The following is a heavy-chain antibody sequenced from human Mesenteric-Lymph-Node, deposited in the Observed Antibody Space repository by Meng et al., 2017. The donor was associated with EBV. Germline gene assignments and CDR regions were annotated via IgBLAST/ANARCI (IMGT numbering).Heavy chain of an antibody. CDR1: CGSFSGYH. Sequence: EQWGAGVFDPSGSLSHTSEASCGSFSGYHWSWIRQPPGKGLEYIGEISQSGDTTYNPSLKSRVTISVDRSRNQFSLKMASVTAADTAVYYCARGAIFGIVITYFDYWSQGTLVTVSS. V-gene: IGHV4-34*01. CDR3: ARGAIFGIVITYFDY. CDR2: ISQSGDT. J-gene: IGHJ4*02. D-gene: IGHD3-3*02.